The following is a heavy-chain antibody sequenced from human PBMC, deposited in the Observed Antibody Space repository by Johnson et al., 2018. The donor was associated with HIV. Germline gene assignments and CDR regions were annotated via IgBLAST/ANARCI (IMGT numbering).Heavy chain of an antibody. Sequence: QVQLLESGGGVVQPGKSLRLSCAASGFTFSTYAVHWVRQAPGKGLEWVAVISYDGSNKYYADSVKGRFTISRDNSKNTLYLQMNSLRTEDTAVYYCAKVRVAAMIVVVSGRDAFDIWGHGTMVTVSS. CDR2: ISYDGSNK. V-gene: IGHV3-30*04. CDR1: GFTFSTYA. CDR3: AKVRVAAMIVVVSGRDAFDI. D-gene: IGHD3-22*01. J-gene: IGHJ3*02.